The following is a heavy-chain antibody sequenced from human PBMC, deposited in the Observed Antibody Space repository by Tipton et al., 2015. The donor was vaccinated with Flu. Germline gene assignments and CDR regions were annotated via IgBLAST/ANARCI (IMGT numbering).Heavy chain of an antibody. J-gene: IGHJ4*02. CDR1: GCSISSYY. CDR2: IYTSGST. D-gene: IGHD3-10*01. Sequence: LRLSCTVSGCSISSYYWSWIRQPAGKGLEWIVRIYTSGSTNYNPSLKSRVTMSVDTSKNQFSLKLSSVTAADTAVYYCARDGWLRGFDYWGKGTLVTVSS. CDR3: ARDGWLRGFDY. V-gene: IGHV4-4*07.